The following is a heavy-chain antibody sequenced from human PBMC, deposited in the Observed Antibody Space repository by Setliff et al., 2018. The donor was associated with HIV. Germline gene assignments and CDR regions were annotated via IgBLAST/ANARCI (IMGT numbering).Heavy chain of an antibody. D-gene: IGHD5-12*01. CDR3: ARQMDSGYDGEGY. Sequence: SETLSLTCTVSGGSISTMSYYWGWIRQPPGKGLEWIGTIYYSGTTHYNASLKSRLTMSVDTSTNQFSLKVTSVTAADTAVYYCARQMDSGYDGEGYWGQGTLVTVSS. CDR2: IYYSGTT. CDR1: GGSISTMSYY. V-gene: IGHV4-39*07. J-gene: IGHJ4*02.